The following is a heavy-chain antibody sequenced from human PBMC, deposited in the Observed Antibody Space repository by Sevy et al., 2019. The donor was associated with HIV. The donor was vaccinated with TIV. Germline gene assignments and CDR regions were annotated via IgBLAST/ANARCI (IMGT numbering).Heavy chain of an antibody. V-gene: IGHV1-24*01. CDR2: FDPEDGET. CDR3: APQHYYYDGSGYFDY. CDR1: GYTLTELS. J-gene: IGHJ4*02. D-gene: IGHD3-22*01. Sequence: ASVKVSCKVSGYTLTELSMHWVRQAPGKGLEWMGRFDPEDGETIYAQKFQGRVTMTEDTSTDTAYMELSSLTSEDTAVYYFAPQHYYYDGSGYFDYWGQGTLVTVSS.